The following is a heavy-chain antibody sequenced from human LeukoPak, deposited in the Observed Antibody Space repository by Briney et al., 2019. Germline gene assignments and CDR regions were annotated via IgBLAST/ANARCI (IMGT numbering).Heavy chain of an antibody. Sequence: PSETLSLTCTVSGGSISRYYWGWVRPPPREGLEWIAYISDIGSINYNPSLKSRVTISLDTSKNQFSLKLSSVTAADTAVYYCAGHHPRNTVDFWGQGTLVTVSS. CDR1: GGSISRYY. J-gene: IGHJ4*02. D-gene: IGHD2/OR15-2a*01. V-gene: IGHV4-59*08. CDR2: ISDIGSI. CDR3: AGHHPRNTVDF.